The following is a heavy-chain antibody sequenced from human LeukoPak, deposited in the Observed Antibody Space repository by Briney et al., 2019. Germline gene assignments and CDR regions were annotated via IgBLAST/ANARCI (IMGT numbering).Heavy chain of an antibody. D-gene: IGHD2-2*02. CDR3: ARHEDTPDYFDY. V-gene: IGHV4-59*08. CDR1: GGSISSYY. J-gene: IGHJ4*02. Sequence: PSETLSLTCTVSGGSISSYYWSWIRQPPGKGLEWIGYIYYSGSTNYNPSLKSRVTISVDTSKNQFSLKLSSVTATDTAVYYCARHEDTPDYFDYWGQGTLVTVSS. CDR2: IYYSGST.